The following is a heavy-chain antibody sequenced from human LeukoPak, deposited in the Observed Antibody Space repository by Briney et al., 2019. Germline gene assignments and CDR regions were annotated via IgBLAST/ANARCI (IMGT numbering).Heavy chain of an antibody. D-gene: IGHD6-19*01. Sequence: ASVKVSCKASGYTLTSYYMHWVRQAPGQGLEWMGIINPSGGSTSYAQKFQGRVTMTRDTSTSTVYMELSSLRSEDTAVYYCARTERPTYRQQWLVPPARWYFDLWGRGTLVTVSS. CDR3: ARTERPTYRQQWLVPPARWYFDL. CDR1: GYTLTSYY. V-gene: IGHV1-46*01. J-gene: IGHJ2*01. CDR2: INPSGGST.